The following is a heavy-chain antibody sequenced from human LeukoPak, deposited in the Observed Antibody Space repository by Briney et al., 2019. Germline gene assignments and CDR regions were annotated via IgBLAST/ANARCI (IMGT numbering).Heavy chain of an antibody. V-gene: IGHV3-23*01. Sequence: TGGSLRLSCAASGFTFSSYAMNWVRQAPGKGLEWVSGISGSGGSTNYADSVKGRFTISRDSSKNTLYLQMNSLRAEDTAVYYCAKVSNYYHYYGMDVWGQGTTVTVSS. CDR2: ISGSGGST. CDR3: AKVSNYYHYYGMDV. CDR1: GFTFSSYA. J-gene: IGHJ6*02.